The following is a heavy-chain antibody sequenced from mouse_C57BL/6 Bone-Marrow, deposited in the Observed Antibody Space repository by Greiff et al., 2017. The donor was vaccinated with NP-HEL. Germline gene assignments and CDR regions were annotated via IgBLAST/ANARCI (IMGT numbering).Heavy chain of an antibody. V-gene: IGHV3-6*01. CDR2: ISYDGSN. CDR1: GYSITSGYY. Sequence: EVKLQESGPGLVKPSQSLSLTCSVTGYSITSGYYWNWIRQFPGNKLEWMGYISYDGSNNYNPSLKNRISITRDTSKNQFFLKLNSVTTEDTATYYCARDDYDDGLAWFAYWGQGTLVTVSA. D-gene: IGHD2-4*01. J-gene: IGHJ3*01. CDR3: ARDDYDDGLAWFAY.